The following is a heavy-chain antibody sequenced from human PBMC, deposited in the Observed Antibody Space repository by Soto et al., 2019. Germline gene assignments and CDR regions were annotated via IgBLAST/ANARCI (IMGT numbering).Heavy chain of an antibody. Sequence: PGGSLRLSCVASGFTFSTSVMHWVRQAPGKGLEWMAIISYGGNNKYYADSVKGRFTISRDISESTLYLQMNSLRNEDTAVYYCAREEFEDGRGQLDHWGQGTSVTVSS. V-gene: IGHV3-30-3*01. J-gene: IGHJ4*02. CDR1: GFTFSTSV. CDR2: ISYGGNNK. CDR3: AREEFEDGRGQLDH. D-gene: IGHD3-22*01.